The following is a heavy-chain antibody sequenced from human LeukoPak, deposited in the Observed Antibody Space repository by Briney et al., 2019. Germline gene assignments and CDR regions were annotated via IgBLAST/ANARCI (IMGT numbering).Heavy chain of an antibody. CDR1: GGSISSSSYY. J-gene: IGHJ5*02. D-gene: IGHD6-13*01. CDR3: ARHLVRNSSSWYMPTKLHNWFDP. V-gene: IGHV4-39*01. CDR2: IYYSGST. Sequence: SETLSLTCTVSGGSISSSSYYWGWIRQPPGKGLEWIGSIYYSGSTYYNPSLKSRVTISVDTSKNQFSLKLSSVTAADTAVYYCARHLVRNSSSWYMPTKLHNWFDPWGQGTLVTVSS.